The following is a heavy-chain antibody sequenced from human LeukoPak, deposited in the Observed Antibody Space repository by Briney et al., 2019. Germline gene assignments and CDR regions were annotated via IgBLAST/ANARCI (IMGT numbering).Heavy chain of an antibody. CDR1: GGSISSSSYY. J-gene: IGHJ4*02. D-gene: IGHD4-17*01. V-gene: IGHV4-39*02. CDR2: IYYSGST. CDR3: ARETQTVTTSFDY. Sequence: SETLSLTCTVSGGSISSSSYYWGWIRQPPGKGLEWIGSIYYSGSTYYNPSLKSRVTISVDTAKNQFSLKLSSVTAADTAVYYCARETQTVTTSFDYWGQGTLVTVFS.